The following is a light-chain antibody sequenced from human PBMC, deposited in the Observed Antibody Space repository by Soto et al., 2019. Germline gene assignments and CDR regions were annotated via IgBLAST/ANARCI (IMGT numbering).Light chain of an antibody. CDR3: QSYDSSLGGAGV. CDR1: TSNIGAGYD. CDR2: GNT. Sequence: QSVLTQPPSVSGAPGQSVTISCTGSTSNIGAGYDVHWYQQLPGTAPKLLIYGNTNRPSGVPDRFSGSKSGTSASLAITGLQADDEADYYCQSYDSSLGGAGVFGTGTKLTVL. V-gene: IGLV1-40*01. J-gene: IGLJ1*01.